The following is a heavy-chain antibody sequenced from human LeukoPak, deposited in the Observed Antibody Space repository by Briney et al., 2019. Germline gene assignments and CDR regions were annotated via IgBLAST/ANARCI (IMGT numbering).Heavy chain of an antibody. J-gene: IGHJ4*02. V-gene: IGHV3-30*02. CDR3: AKGSRIYCSSTSCHYAVDY. Sequence: GSLRLSCAASGFTFSSYGMHWVRQAPGKGLEWVAVIWYDGSNKYYADSVKGRFTISRDNSKNTLYLQMNSLRAEDTAVYYCAKGSRIYCSSTSCHYAVDYWGQGTLVTVSS. D-gene: IGHD2-2*01. CDR2: IWYDGSNK. CDR1: GFTFSSYG.